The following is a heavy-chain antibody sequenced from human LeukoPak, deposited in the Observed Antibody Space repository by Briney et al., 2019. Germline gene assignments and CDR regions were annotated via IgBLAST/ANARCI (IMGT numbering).Heavy chain of an antibody. V-gene: IGHV3-48*03. D-gene: IGHD1-26*01. CDR1: GFTFSSYE. CDR3: AKRGAEVGATVAPGDY. CDR2: ISSSGSTI. J-gene: IGHJ4*02. Sequence: GGSLRLSCAASGFTFSSYEMNWVRQAPGKGLEWVSYISSSGSTIYYADSVKGRFTISRDNAKNSLYLQMSSLRAEDTAVYYCAKRGAEVGATVAPGDYWGQGTLVTVSS.